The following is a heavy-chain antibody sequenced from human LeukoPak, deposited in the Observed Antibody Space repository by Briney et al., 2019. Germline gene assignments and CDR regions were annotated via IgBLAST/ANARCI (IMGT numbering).Heavy chain of an antibody. CDR1: GYTFTSYG. Sequence: ASVKVSCKASGYTFTSYGVSWVRQAPGQGLEWMGWISAYNGNTNYAQKLQGRVTMTTDTSTSTAYMELRSLRSDDTAVYYCARFGVAAAHYYGMDVWGQGTTVTVSS. D-gene: IGHD6-13*01. CDR3: ARFGVAAAHYYGMDV. CDR2: ISAYNGNT. J-gene: IGHJ6*02. V-gene: IGHV1-18*01.